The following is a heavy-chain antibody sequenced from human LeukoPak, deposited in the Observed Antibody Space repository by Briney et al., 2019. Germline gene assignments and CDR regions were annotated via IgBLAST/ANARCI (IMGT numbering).Heavy chain of an antibody. CDR1: GFTFSSYG. CDR2: IWYDGSNK. D-gene: IGHD1-1*01. CDR3: ARDWKGDYFDY. J-gene: IGHJ4*02. V-gene: IGHV3-33*01. Sequence: GGSPRLSCAASGFTFSSYGMHWVRQAPGKGLEWVAVIWYDGSNKYYADSVKGRFTISRDNSKNTLYLQMNSLRAEDTAVYYCARDWKGDYFDYWGQGTLVTVSS.